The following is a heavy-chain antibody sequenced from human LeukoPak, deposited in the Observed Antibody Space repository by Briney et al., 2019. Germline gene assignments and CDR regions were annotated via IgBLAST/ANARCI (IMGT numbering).Heavy chain of an antibody. CDR2: IWYDGSNK. Sequence: SGGSLRLSCAASGFTFSSYGMHWVRQAPGKGLEWVAVIWYDGSNKYYADSVKGRFTISRDNSKNTLYLQMNSLRAEDTAVYYCARVFGAYGDSSSFDYWGQGTLVTVSS. J-gene: IGHJ4*02. D-gene: IGHD4-17*01. CDR3: ARVFGAYGDSSSFDY. V-gene: IGHV3-33*01. CDR1: GFTFSSYG.